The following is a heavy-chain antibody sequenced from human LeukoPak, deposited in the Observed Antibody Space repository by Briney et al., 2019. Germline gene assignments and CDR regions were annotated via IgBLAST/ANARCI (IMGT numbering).Heavy chain of an antibody. Sequence: GGSLRLSCAASGFTFSSYAMHWVRQAPGKGLEWVAVISYDGSNKYYADSVKGRFTISRDNSKNTLYLQMNSMRAEDTAVYYCARDSDYYGSGSYDYWGQGTLVTVSS. CDR3: ARDSDYYGSGSYDY. CDR1: GFTFSSYA. V-gene: IGHV3-30-3*01. J-gene: IGHJ4*02. CDR2: ISYDGSNK. D-gene: IGHD3-10*01.